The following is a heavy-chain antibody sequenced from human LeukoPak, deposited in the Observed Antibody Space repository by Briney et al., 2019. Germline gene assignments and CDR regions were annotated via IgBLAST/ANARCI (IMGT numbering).Heavy chain of an antibody. CDR1: GYTLTELS. J-gene: IGHJ5*02. Sequence: ASVKVSCKVSGYTLTELSMHWVRQATGQGLEWMGWMNPNSGNTGYAQKFQGRVTMTRNTSISTAYMELSSLRSEDTAVYYCARGPGRSWFDPWGQGTLVTVSS. CDR2: MNPNSGNT. CDR3: ARGPGRSWFDP. V-gene: IGHV1-8*01.